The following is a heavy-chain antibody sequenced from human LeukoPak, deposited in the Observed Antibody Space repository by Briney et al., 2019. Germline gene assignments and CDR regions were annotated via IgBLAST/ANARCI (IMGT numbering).Heavy chain of an antibody. CDR3: ARGLTNYDSSGYYQIFDY. Sequence: GASVKVSCKASGCTFTSYYMHWVRQAPGQGLEWMGIINPSGGSTSYAQKFQGRVTMTRDTSTSTVYMELSSLRSEDTAVYYCARGLTNYDSSGYYQIFDYWGQGTLVTVSS. D-gene: IGHD3-22*01. V-gene: IGHV1-46*01. J-gene: IGHJ4*02. CDR1: GCTFTSYY. CDR2: INPSGGST.